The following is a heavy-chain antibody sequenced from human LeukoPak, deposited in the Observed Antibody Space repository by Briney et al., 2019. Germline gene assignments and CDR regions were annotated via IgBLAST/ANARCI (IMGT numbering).Heavy chain of an antibody. CDR3: ARVVDADQLLGNFDY. V-gene: IGHV3-21*01. CDR2: ISSSSSYI. J-gene: IGHJ4*02. CDR1: GFTFSSYS. D-gene: IGHD2-2*01. Sequence: GGSLRLSCAASGFTFSSYSMNWVRQAPGKGLEWVSSISSSSSYIYYADSVKGRFTMSRDNAKNSLYLQMNSLRAEDTAVYYCARVVDADQLLGNFDYWGQGTLVTVSS.